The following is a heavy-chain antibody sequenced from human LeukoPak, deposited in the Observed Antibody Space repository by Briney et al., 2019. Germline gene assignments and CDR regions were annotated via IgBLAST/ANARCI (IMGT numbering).Heavy chain of an antibody. V-gene: IGHV4-39*07. D-gene: IGHD6-13*01. CDR3: AREDDTIADNTFDI. J-gene: IGHJ3*02. CDR1: GGSISSSSYY. Sequence: SETLSLTCTVSGGSISSSSYYWGWIRQPPGKGLEWIGSIYYSGSTYYNPSLKSRVTISVDTSKNQFSLKLSSVTAADTAVYYCAREDDTIADNTFDIWGQGTMVTVSS. CDR2: IYYSGST.